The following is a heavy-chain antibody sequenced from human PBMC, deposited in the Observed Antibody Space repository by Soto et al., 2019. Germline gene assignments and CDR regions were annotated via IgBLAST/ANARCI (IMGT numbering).Heavy chain of an antibody. CDR3: ARGVWLTGGAKNYYFYYMDV. J-gene: IGHJ6*03. CDR1: GGTLSSYT. V-gene: IGHV1-69*02. Sequence: QVQLVQSGAEVKKPGSSVRVSCKPSGGTLSSYTYNWVRQAPGQGLEWMGRIIPVLNITNYAQKFQGRVTIAADKFTSTAYMELSSLRSDDSAIYYCARGVWLTGGAKNYYFYYMDVWGKGTTVTVSS. CDR2: IIPVLNIT. D-gene: IGHD6-19*01.